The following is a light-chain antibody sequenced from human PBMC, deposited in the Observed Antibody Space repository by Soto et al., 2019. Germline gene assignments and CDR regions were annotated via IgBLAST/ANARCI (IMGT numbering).Light chain of an antibody. Sequence: EIVLTQSPGTLSLSPGERATLSCRASQNVGSRFLAWYQQKLGQAPRLLINVASSRATVIPDRFSGSGSGTDFTLTISIREPEDFVGYYCQQYGTSSFAFVQGTRLELK. V-gene: IGKV3-20*01. J-gene: IGKJ5*01. CDR1: QNVGSRF. CDR2: VAS. CDR3: QQYGTSSFA.